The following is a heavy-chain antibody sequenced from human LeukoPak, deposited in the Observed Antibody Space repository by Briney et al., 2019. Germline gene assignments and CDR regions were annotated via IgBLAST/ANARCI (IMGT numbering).Heavy chain of an antibody. Sequence: PSETLSLTCTVSGGSVGSAGYYWSWIRQPPGGGLEWIGYIYYIRNTNYNPSLKSRVTISVDTSKNQFSLKLSSVTAADTAVYYCARLPRYYYGSGINFDYWGQGTLVTVSS. D-gene: IGHD3-10*01. J-gene: IGHJ4*02. V-gene: IGHV4-61*08. CDR2: IYYIRNT. CDR1: GGSVGSAGYY. CDR3: ARLPRYYYGSGINFDY.